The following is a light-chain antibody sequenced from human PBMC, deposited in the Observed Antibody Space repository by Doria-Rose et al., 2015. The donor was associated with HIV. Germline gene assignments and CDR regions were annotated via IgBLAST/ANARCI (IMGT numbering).Light chain of an antibody. CDR3: QQSNSWPTLT. V-gene: IGKV6D-21*02. Sequence: LTQPPAILSVSPGERVSFSCRASQSIGTSIHWYQQRTNGSPRLLIKYASESISGIPPRFSGSGSGTDFTLSINSVESEDIADYYCQQSNSWPTLTFGGGTKLEIK. CDR1: QSIGTS. J-gene: IGKJ4*02. CDR2: YAS.